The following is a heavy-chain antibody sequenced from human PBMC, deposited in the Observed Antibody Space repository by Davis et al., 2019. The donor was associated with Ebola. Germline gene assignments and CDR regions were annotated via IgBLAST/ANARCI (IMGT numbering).Heavy chain of an antibody. D-gene: IGHD2/OR15-2a*01. V-gene: IGHV3-23*01. CDR1: GFTFYSYA. J-gene: IGHJ3*02. CDR2: LGTSADT. CDR3: AKDTSNIWFDI. Sequence: GGSLRLSCAASGFTFYSYAMSWVRQAPGKGLEWVSTLGTSADTYYADSVKGRFTISRENSKNTLYLQMNGLRVEDTAIYYCAKDTSNIWFDIWGQGTMVTVSS.